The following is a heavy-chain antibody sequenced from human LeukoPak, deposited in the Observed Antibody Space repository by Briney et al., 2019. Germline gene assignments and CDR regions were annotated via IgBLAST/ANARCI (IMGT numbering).Heavy chain of an antibody. CDR3: ARAPIVVVPAALTTGGNWFDP. CDR1: GGSISSYY. J-gene: IGHJ5*02. V-gene: IGHV4-4*07. Sequence: SETLSLTCTVSGGSISSYYWSWIRQPAGKGLEWIGRIYTSGSTNYNPSLKSRVTISVDTSKNQFSLKLSSVTAADTAVYYCARAPIVVVPAALTTGGNWFDPWGQGTLVTVSS. CDR2: IYTSGST. D-gene: IGHD2-2*01.